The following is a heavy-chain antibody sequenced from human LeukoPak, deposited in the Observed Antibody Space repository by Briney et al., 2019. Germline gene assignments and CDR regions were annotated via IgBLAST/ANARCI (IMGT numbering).Heavy chain of an antibody. CDR2: IYTSGST. D-gene: IGHD6-13*01. CDR3: AREGLAAAWGVRYYFDY. CDR1: GGSISSGSYY. V-gene: IGHV4-61*02. Sequence: SETLSLTCTVSGGSISSGSYYWSWIRQPAGKGLEWIGRIYTSGSTNYNPSLKSRVTISVDTSKNQFSLKLSSATAADTAVYYCAREGLAAAWGVRYYFDYWGQGTLVTVSS. J-gene: IGHJ4*02.